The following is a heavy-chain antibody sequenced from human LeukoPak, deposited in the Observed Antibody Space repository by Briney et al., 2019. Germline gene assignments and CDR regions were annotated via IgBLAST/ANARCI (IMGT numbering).Heavy chain of an antibody. J-gene: IGHJ3*02. V-gene: IGHV1-18*01. Sequence: GASVKVSCKASGYNFTNYGIIWVRQAPGQGLEWMGWISAYNGNTNYAQKLQGRVTMTTDTSTSTAYMELRSLRSDDTAVYYCARRGYDPRAFDIWGQGTMATVSS. CDR3: ARRGYDPRAFDI. CDR1: GYNFTNYG. CDR2: ISAYNGNT. D-gene: IGHD2-15*01.